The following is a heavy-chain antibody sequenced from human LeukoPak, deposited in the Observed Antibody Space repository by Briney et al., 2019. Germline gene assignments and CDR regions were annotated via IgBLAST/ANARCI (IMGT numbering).Heavy chain of an antibody. CDR1: GFTFSSYG. V-gene: IGHV3-30*18. J-gene: IGHJ6*03. Sequence: GGSLRLSCAASGFTFSSYGMHWVRQAPGKGLEWVAVISYDGSDKYYADSVKGRFTISRDNSKNTLYLQMNSLRAEDTAVYYCAKDGRYYMDVWGKGTTVTVSS. CDR3: AKDGRYYMDV. CDR2: ISYDGSDK.